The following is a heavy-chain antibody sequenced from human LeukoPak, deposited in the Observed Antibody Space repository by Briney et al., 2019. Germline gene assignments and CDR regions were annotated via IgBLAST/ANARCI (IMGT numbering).Heavy chain of an antibody. CDR1: GYTFTSYG. V-gene: IGHV1-18*04. CDR2: ISAYNGNT. CDR3: ARVSPRDDCSSTSCYGNFDY. D-gene: IGHD2-2*01. Sequence: ASVKVSCKASGYTFTSYGISWVRQAPGQGLEWMGWISAYNGNTNYAQKLQGRVTMTTDTSTGTAYMELRSLRSDDTAVYYCARVSPRDDCSSTSCYGNFDYWGQGTLVTVSS. J-gene: IGHJ4*02.